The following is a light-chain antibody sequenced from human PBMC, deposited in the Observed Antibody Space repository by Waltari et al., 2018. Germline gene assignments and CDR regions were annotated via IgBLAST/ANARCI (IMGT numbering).Light chain of an antibody. CDR3: QQSYTTPRT. Sequence: GDRVTITCRASQNSSTYLNWYQQKPGKAPNVLIYAASSLQSGVPLRFSGSGSGTHFTLTINSLQPEDFATYYCQQSYTTPRTFGQGTNLQIK. CDR1: QNSSTY. CDR2: AAS. V-gene: IGKV1-39*01. J-gene: IGKJ2*01.